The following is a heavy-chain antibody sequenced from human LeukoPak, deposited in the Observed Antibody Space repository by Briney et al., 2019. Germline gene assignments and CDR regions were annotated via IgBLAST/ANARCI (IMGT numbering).Heavy chain of an antibody. V-gene: IGHV4-61*02. CDR3: ARDSHIPYYYDSSGHLPVR. CDR2: IYTSGST. CDR1: GGSISSGSYY. Sequence: SQTLSLTCTVSGGSISSGSYYWSWIRQPAGKGLEWIGRIYTSGSTNYNPSLKSRVTISVDTSKNQFSLKLSSVTAADTAVYYCARDSHIPYYYDSSGHLPVRWGRGTLVTVSS. J-gene: IGHJ4*02. D-gene: IGHD3-22*01.